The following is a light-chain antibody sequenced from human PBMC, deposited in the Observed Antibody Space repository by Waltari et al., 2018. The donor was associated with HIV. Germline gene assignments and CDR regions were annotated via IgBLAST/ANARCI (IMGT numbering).Light chain of an antibody. CDR1: RSNIGSNT. CDR2: SNN. J-gene: IGLJ3*02. Sequence: QSVLTQPPSASGTPGQRVTIPCSGSRSNIGSNTVNWYQQLPGTAPKLLIYSNNHRPSGVPDRFSGSKSGTSASLAISGLQSEDEADYYCATWDDSLNGRVFGGGTKLTVL. CDR3: ATWDDSLNGRV. V-gene: IGLV1-44*01.